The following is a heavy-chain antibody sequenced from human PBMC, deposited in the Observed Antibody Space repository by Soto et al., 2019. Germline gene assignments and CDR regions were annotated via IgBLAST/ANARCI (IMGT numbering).Heavy chain of an antibody. Sequence: QVQLQESGPGLVKPSQTLSLTCTVSGGSISSGGYYWSWIRQHPGKGLEWIGYIYYSGSTYYNPSLKSRVTISVDTSKNQFSLKLSSVTAADTAVYYCARSGIQLVPAADDYYYYDMDVWGQGTTVTVSS. CDR1: GGSISSGGYY. CDR2: IYYSGST. J-gene: IGHJ6*02. V-gene: IGHV4-31*03. D-gene: IGHD2-2*01. CDR3: ARSGIQLVPAADDYYYYDMDV.